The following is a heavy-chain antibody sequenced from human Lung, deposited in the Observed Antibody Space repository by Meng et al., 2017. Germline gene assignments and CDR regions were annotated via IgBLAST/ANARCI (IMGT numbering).Heavy chain of an antibody. J-gene: IGHJ4*02. CDR1: GGSFSDYY. D-gene: IGHD4-11*01. V-gene: IGHV4-34*01. CDR2: INHSGST. Sequence: GSLRLSCVVSGGSFSDYYWSWIRQPPGKGLAWIGEINHSGSTNYNPSLESRATISVDTSQNNLSLKLSSVTAADAAVYYCARGPTTMAHDFDYWGQGTLVTVSS. CDR3: ARGPTTMAHDFDY.